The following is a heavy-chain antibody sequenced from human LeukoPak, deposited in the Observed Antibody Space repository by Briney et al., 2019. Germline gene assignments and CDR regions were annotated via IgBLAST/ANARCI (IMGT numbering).Heavy chain of an antibody. CDR2: IYYSGST. J-gene: IGHJ4*02. V-gene: IGHV4-59*08. CDR3: ARHRASEQWLESFDY. Sequence: SETLSVTCTVSGGSISSYYWSWIRQPPGNGLEWIGYIYYSGSTNYNPSLKSRVTISVDTSKNQFSLKLSSVTAADTAVYYCARHRASEQWLESFDYWGQGTLVTVSS. CDR1: GGSISSYY. D-gene: IGHD6-19*01.